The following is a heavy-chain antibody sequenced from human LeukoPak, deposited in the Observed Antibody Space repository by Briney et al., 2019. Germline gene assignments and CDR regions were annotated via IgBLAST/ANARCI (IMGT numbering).Heavy chain of an antibody. V-gene: IGHV4-4*03. CDR3: ASSWYDSSGYYPLGY. CDR2: IYHSGST. CDR1: GGSISSSNW. Sequence: PETLSLTCAVSGGSISSSNWWSWVRQPPGKGLEWIGEIYHSGSTNYNPSLKSRVTISVDKSKNQFSLKLSSVTAADTAVYYCASSWYDSSGYYPLGYWGQGTLVTVSS. D-gene: IGHD3-22*01. J-gene: IGHJ4*02.